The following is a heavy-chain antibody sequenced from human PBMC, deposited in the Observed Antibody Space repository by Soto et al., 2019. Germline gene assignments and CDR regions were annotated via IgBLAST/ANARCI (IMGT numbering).Heavy chain of an antibody. CDR3: ARDRGRWLQFTAFDI. D-gene: IGHD5-12*01. Sequence: GGSLRLSCAESGFTFSSYGMHWVRQAPGKGLEWVAVIWYDGSNKYYADSVKGRFTISRDNSKNTLYLQMNSLRAEDTAVYYCARDRGRWLQFTAFDIWGQGTMVTVSS. J-gene: IGHJ3*02. CDR2: IWYDGSNK. V-gene: IGHV3-33*01. CDR1: GFTFSSYG.